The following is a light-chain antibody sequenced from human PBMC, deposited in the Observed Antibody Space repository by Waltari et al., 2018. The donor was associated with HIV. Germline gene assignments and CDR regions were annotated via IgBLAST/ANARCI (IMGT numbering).Light chain of an antibody. Sequence: IVLTQFPGTLSLSPGERVTLSCRASQSVRSNSLAWYHQKPGQAPRLLIHGASSRATGIPGRFSGSGSATDFTLTISRLEPEDFAVYYCHQYGDSPSTFGQGTRVEIK. V-gene: IGKV3-20*01. J-gene: IGKJ1*01. CDR1: QSVRSNS. CDR2: GAS. CDR3: HQYGDSPST.